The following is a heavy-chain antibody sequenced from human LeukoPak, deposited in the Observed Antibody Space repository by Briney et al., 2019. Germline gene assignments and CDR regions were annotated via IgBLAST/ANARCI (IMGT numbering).Heavy chain of an antibody. J-gene: IGHJ4*02. V-gene: IGHV3-48*03. D-gene: IGHD5-12*01. Sequence: HPGGSLRLSCAASGFTFSSYEMNWLRQAPGKGLEWVTYITSSGSTIYYADSVKGRFTISREYPKNSLSLQMNSLRAEDTALYYCARDGSGYDYPHYDYWGPGTLVTVSS. CDR3: ARDGSGYDYPHYDY. CDR1: GFTFSSYE. CDR2: ITSSGSTI.